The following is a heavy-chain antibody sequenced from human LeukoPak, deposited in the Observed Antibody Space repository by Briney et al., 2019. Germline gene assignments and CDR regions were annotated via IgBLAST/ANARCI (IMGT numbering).Heavy chain of an antibody. CDR3: AKEGKWELLRGAHFDY. Sequence: GGSLRLSCAASGFTFSSYAMSWVRQAPGKGLEWVSAISGSGGSTYYADSVKGRFTISRDNSKNTLYLQMNSLRAEDTAVYYCAKEGKWELLRGAHFDYWGQGTLVTVSS. CDR1: GFTFSSYA. D-gene: IGHD1-26*01. J-gene: IGHJ4*02. V-gene: IGHV3-23*01. CDR2: ISGSGGST.